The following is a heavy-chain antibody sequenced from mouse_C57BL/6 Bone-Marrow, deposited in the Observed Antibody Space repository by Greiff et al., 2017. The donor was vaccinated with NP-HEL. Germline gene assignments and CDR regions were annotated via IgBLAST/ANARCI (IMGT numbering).Heavy chain of an antibody. D-gene: IGHD3-1*01. CDR1: GYTFTDYY. CDR2: IYPGSGNT. J-gene: IGHJ2*01. Sequence: VQLVESGAELVRPGASVKLSCKASGYTFTDYYINWVKQRPGQGLEWIARIYPGSGNTYYNEKFKGKATLTAEKSSSTAYMQLSSLTSEDSAVYFCARAFDYWGQGTTLTVSS. V-gene: IGHV1-76*01. CDR3: ARAFDY.